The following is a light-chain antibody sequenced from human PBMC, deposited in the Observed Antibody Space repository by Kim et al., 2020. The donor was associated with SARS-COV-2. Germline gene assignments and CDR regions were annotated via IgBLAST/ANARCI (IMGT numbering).Light chain of an antibody. J-gene: IGLJ3*02. CDR1: SSDVGRYNY. CDR2: DVI. Sequence: GPSIPISRTGTSSDVGRYNYVSWFQQHPGKAPKLIIYDVIKRPPGVSNRFSGSKSGNAASLTISGLQAEDDADYFCGSYTTSITWVFGGGTKLTVL. CDR3: GSYTTSITWV. V-gene: IGLV2-14*04.